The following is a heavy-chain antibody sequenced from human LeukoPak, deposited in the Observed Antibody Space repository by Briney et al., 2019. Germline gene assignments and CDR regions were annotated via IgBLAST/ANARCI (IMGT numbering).Heavy chain of an antibody. CDR3: ARGPFDGPHYYYYMDV. CDR1: GYSISSGYY. CDR2: IYYSGST. Sequence: PSETLSLTCAVSGYSISSGYYWGWIRQPPGKGLEWIGYIYYSGSTNYNPSLKSRVTISVDTSKNQFSLKLSSVTAADTAVYYCARGPFDGPHYYYYMDVWGKGTTVTVSS. J-gene: IGHJ6*03. V-gene: IGHV4-61*01. D-gene: IGHD4-17*01.